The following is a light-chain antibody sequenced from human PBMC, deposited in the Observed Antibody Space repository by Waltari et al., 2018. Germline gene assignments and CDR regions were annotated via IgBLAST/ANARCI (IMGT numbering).Light chain of an antibody. J-gene: IGLJ1*01. Sequence: QSALTQPPSASGSPGQSVTISCTGTSSDVGGYNYVSWYQQLPGKAPQLRISEVTKRPSGVPDLFSGSKSGNTASLTVSGLQTEDEADYYCSSYAGSINPYVFGSGTRVTVL. CDR3: SSYAGSINPYV. CDR1: SSDVGGYNY. V-gene: IGLV2-8*01. CDR2: EVT.